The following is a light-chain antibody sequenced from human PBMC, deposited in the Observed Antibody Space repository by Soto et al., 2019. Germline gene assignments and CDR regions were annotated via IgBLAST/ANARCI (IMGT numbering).Light chain of an antibody. CDR1: SSDVGGYKY. V-gene: IGLV2-14*01. J-gene: IGLJ7*01. CDR3: SSYTTSSPVV. CDR2: EVS. Sequence: SALTQPASVSGSPGQSITLSCSGTSSDVGGYKYVSWYQQHPGKAPKLMIHEVSNRHSGVSNRFSGSKSGNTASLTISGLQAEDEDDYYCSSYTTSSPVVFGGGTQLTVL.